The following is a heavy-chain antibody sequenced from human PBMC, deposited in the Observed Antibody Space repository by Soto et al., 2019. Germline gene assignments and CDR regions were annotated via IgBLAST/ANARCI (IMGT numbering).Heavy chain of an antibody. Sequence: QVQLVESGGGVVQPGRSLRLSCAASGFTFNTYGMHWVRQAPGKGLEWVALISYDGSNKYYADSVEGRFTISRDNSKNTLFLQMNSLRPEDTAVYYCAKDRSSGWMYEFYFDYWGQGTLVTVSS. CDR1: GFTFNTYG. CDR2: ISYDGSNK. V-gene: IGHV3-30*18. J-gene: IGHJ4*02. CDR3: AKDRSSGWMYEFYFDY. D-gene: IGHD6-19*01.